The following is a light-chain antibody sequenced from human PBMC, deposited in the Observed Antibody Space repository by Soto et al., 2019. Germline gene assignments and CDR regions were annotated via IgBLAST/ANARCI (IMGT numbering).Light chain of an antibody. CDR3: SSYTSSSTPYV. CDR2: EVS. Sequence: QSVLTQPASVSGSPGQSITISCTGSGSDVGGYNYVSWYQQHPGKAPKFMIYEVSNRPSGVSNRFSGSKSGNTASLTISGLQAEDEADYYCSSYTSSSTPYVFGTGTKLTVL. V-gene: IGLV2-14*01. CDR1: GSDVGGYNY. J-gene: IGLJ1*01.